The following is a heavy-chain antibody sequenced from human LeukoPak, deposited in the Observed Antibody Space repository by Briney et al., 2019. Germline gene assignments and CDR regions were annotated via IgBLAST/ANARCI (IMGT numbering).Heavy chain of an antibody. D-gene: IGHD3-3*01. CDR2: ISGSGGST. Sequence: GGSLRLSCAASGFTFSSYGMSWVRRAPGRGLGWVSAISGSGGSTYYADSGKGRFTISRDNSKNTLYLQMNSLRAEDTAVYYCAKGFAGTVYDAFDIWGQGTMVTVSS. V-gene: IGHV3-23*01. CDR1: GFTFSSYG. J-gene: IGHJ3*02. CDR3: AKGFAGTVYDAFDI.